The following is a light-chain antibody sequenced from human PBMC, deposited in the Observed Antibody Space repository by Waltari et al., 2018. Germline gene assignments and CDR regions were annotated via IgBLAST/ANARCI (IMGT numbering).Light chain of an antibody. CDR2: GPS. CDR1: QSVNITR. Sequence: EIVLTQSPGTLSLSPGERATLSCRASQSVNITRLAWYQQKFCQTPRLILYGPSNRAAAVPNGFSGGGSGTNVTRIISRIEPEDFAVYYCQQYDDSSFTFGQGTKLEIK. V-gene: IGKV3-20*01. CDR3: QQYDDSSFT. J-gene: IGKJ2*01.